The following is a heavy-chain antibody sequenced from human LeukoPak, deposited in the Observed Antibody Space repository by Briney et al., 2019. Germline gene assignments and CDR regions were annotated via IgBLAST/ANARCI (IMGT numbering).Heavy chain of an antibody. Sequence: GGSLRLSCAVSGFTFSSYSMSWVRQAPGKGLEWVSSISSSGTYKYYADSVKGRFTISRDNARSSLYLQMNSLRAEDTAVYYCATDGRSSGWYGFDYWGQGTLVTVSS. D-gene: IGHD6-19*01. CDR3: ATDGRSSGWYGFDY. CDR1: GFTFSSYS. CDR2: ISSSGTYK. V-gene: IGHV3-21*01. J-gene: IGHJ4*02.